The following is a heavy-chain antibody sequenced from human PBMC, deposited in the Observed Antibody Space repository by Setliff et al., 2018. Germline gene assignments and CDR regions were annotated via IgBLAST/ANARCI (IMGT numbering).Heavy chain of an antibody. V-gene: IGHV4-34*01. J-gene: IGHJ4*02. CDR3: ARDLYSSGWVDY. D-gene: IGHD6-19*01. Sequence: PSETLSLTCAVYGGSFSGYYWSWIRQPPGKGLEWIGEINHSGSTNYNPSLKSRVTISVDTSKNQFSLKLSSVTAADTAVYYCARDLYSSGWVDYWGQGTLVTVSS. CDR2: INHSGST. CDR1: GGSFSGYY.